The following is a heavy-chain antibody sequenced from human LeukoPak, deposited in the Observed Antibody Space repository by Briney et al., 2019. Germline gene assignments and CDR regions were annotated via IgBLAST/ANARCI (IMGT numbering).Heavy chain of an antibody. J-gene: IGHJ6*03. CDR1: GGSISGYY. CDR3: ARGGSGYHSSLYYYYYYMDV. D-gene: IGHD3-3*01. Sequence: NPSETLSLTCTVSGGSISGYYWSWIRQPPGKGLEWIGYIYYSGSTNYNPSLKSRVTISVDTSKNQFSLKLSSVTAADTAVYYCARGGSGYHSSLYYYYYYMDVWGKGTTVTVSS. V-gene: IGHV4-59*01. CDR2: IYYSGST.